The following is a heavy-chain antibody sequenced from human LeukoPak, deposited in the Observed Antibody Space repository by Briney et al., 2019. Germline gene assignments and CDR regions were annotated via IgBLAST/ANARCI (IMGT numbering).Heavy chain of an antibody. CDR3: ARDRLDSGRYYPHSFDY. V-gene: IGHV1-18*01. CDR1: GCTFISYG. Sequence: GASVTVSCKASGCTFISYGISWVRQAPGQGREWMGWISVYNGNTNYAQNLQGRVTMTRDTSTSTAYMELRNLRSDDTAVYYCARDRLDSGRYYPHSFDYWGQGTLVTVSS. J-gene: IGHJ4*02. D-gene: IGHD1-26*01. CDR2: ISVYNGNT.